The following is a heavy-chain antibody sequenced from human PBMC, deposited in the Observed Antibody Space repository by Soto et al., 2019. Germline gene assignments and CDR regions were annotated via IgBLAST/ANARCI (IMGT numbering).Heavy chain of an antibody. CDR3: ARGPIDSSGYYSPRTP. D-gene: IGHD3-22*01. J-gene: IGHJ5*02. Sequence: ASETLSLTCAVYGGSFSGYYWSWIRQPPGKGLEWIGEINHSGSTNYNPSLKSRVTISVDTSKNQFSLKLSSVTAADTAVYYCARGPIDSSGYYSPRTPWGQGTLVTVSS. CDR2: INHSGST. CDR1: GGSFSGYY. V-gene: IGHV4-34*01.